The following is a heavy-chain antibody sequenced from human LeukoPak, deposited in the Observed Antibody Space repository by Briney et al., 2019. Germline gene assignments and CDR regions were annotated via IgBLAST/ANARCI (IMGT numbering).Heavy chain of an antibody. CDR1: GGSIYSNSYY. V-gene: IGHV4-39*07. Sequence: SETLSLTCTLSGGSIYSNSYYWGWIRQPPGKGLEWIGSIYYSGSTYYNPSLKSRVTISVDTSKNQFSLKLSSVTAADTAMYYCARVSGYDWESFYDYWGQGSLVTVSS. CDR2: IYYSGST. J-gene: IGHJ4*02. D-gene: IGHD5-12*01. CDR3: ARVSGYDWESFYDY.